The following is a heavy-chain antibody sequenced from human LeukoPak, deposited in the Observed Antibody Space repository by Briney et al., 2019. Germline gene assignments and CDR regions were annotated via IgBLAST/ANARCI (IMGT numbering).Heavy chain of an antibody. CDR1: GFTFSSYA. CDR3: ASRWFSREYYYYGMDV. CDR2: ISYDGSNK. V-gene: IGHV3-30*04. J-gene: IGHJ6*02. Sequence: PGRSLRLSCAASGFTFSSYAMRWVRQAPGKGLEWVAVISYDGSNKYYADSVKGRFTISRDNSKNTLYLQMNSLRAEDTAVYYCASRWFSREYYYYGMDVWGQGTTVTVSS. D-gene: IGHD4-23*01.